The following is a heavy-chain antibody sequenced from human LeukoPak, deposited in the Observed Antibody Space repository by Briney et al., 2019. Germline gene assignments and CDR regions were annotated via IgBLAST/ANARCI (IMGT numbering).Heavy chain of an antibody. D-gene: IGHD1/OR15-1a*01. Sequence: SETLSLTCTVSGGSIGSSSYYWVWIRQPPGKGLEWLGTIYYTGTTYYNPSLKSRVTMSVDTSKNQFSLKLRSVTAADTAVYYCARQGWEQHLGYWGQGTLVTVSS. CDR1: GGSIGSSSYY. CDR2: IYYTGTT. V-gene: IGHV4-39*01. J-gene: IGHJ4*02. CDR3: ARQGWEQHLGY.